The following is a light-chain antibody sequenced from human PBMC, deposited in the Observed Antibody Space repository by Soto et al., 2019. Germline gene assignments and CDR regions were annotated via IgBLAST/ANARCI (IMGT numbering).Light chain of an antibody. V-gene: IGKV3-11*01. CDR2: DAS. CDR3: QVRTNWSIA. J-gene: IGKJ5*01. CDR1: QSVSSY. Sequence: EIVMTQSPATVSVSPLEIATLSFMASQSVSSYLAWYQQKPGQAPRLLIYDASNRATGIPARFSGTGSGTDFTLTINNLEPEDFAVYYCQVRTNWSIAFGRGTRLEIK.